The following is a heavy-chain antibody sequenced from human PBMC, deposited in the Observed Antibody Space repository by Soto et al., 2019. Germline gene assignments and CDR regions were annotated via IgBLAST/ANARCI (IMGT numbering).Heavy chain of an antibody. Sequence: GGSLRLSCAASGFTFSSYSMNWVRQAPGKGLEWVSSISSSSSYIYYADSVKGRFTISRDNAKNSLYLQMNSLRAEDTAVYYCARAFGDILTGYDFDYWGQGTLVTVSS. CDR2: ISSSSSYI. CDR3: ARAFGDILTGYDFDY. CDR1: GFTFSSYS. V-gene: IGHV3-21*01. J-gene: IGHJ4*02. D-gene: IGHD3-9*01.